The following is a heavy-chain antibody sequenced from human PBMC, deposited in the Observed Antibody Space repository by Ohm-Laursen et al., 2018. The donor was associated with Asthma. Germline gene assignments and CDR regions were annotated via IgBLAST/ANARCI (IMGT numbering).Heavy chain of an antibody. D-gene: IGHD3-3*01. CDR2: GGSYYDGGLK. J-gene: IGHJ4*02. V-gene: IGHV3-30-3*01. CDR1: GFTFRSYA. CDR3: ARDVMEWYLPAFDF. Sequence: SLRLSCSASGFTFRSYAVHWVRQAPGKGLEWGVVGGSYYDGGLKYYADSVNGRFTVSRDDSKNTLYLQMNSLRPDDTAVYYCARDVMEWYLPAFDFWGQGTLVTVSS.